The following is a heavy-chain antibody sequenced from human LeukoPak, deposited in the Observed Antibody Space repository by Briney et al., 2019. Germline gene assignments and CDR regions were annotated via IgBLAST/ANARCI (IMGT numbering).Heavy chain of an antibody. Sequence: GESLKVSCKASGYTLTGYYMHWVRQAPGQGLEWMGRINPNSGGTNYAQKFQGRVTMTRDTSISTAYMELSRLRSDDTAVYYCARASDSSGYSTDFDYWGQGTLVTVSS. D-gene: IGHD3-22*01. CDR3: ARASDSSGYSTDFDY. J-gene: IGHJ4*02. CDR2: INPNSGGT. CDR1: GYTLTGYY. V-gene: IGHV1-2*06.